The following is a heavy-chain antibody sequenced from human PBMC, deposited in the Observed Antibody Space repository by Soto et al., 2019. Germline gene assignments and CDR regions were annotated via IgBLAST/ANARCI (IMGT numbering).Heavy chain of an antibody. V-gene: IGHV1-18*01. CDR1: GYTFTNFG. J-gene: IGHJ5*02. D-gene: IGHD3-22*01. Sequence: ASVKVSCKASGYTFTNFGISWVRQAPGQGLEWMGWISAYNGNTNYAQKLQGRVTMTTDTSTSTAYMELRSLRSDDTAVYYCAGSPYDSSGYYYVPQWFDPWGQGTLVTVSS. CDR2: ISAYNGNT. CDR3: AGSPYDSSGYYYVPQWFDP.